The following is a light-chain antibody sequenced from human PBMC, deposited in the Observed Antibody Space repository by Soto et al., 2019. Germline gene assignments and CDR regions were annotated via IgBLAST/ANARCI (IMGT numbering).Light chain of an antibody. J-gene: IGKJ2*01. V-gene: IGKV3-15*01. Sequence: EIMMTQSPATLSVSPGERATLSCWSSQSISSNLAWYQHKRGQAPRLLFYGPSTRTTGVPARFSGSGSGTGFTLTISSLQSEDFAIYYCQQYNNWPYTFGQGTKLEIK. CDR3: QQYNNWPYT. CDR1: QSISSN. CDR2: GPS.